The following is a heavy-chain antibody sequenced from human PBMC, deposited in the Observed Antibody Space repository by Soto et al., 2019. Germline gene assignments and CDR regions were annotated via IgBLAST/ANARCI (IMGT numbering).Heavy chain of an antibody. Sequence: EVQLVESGGGLVQPGGSLRLSCAASGFTFSSYWMHWVRQAPGKGLVWVSRINSDGSSTTYADSVKGRITISRDNAKNTLYLQMNSLRADDTAVYYCARAHLYSYDSRGYGVDYWGQGTLVTVSS. D-gene: IGHD3-22*01. CDR3: ARAHLYSYDSRGYGVDY. V-gene: IGHV3-74*01. J-gene: IGHJ4*02. CDR1: GFTFSSYW. CDR2: INSDGSST.